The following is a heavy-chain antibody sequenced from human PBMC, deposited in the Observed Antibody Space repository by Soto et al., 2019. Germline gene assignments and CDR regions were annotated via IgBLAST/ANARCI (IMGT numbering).Heavy chain of an antibody. D-gene: IGHD3-3*01. J-gene: IGHJ6*03. V-gene: IGHV1-3*01. Sequence: QVPLVQSGAEVKKPGASLKVSCKASGYTFTSYAMHWVRQAPGQRLEWMGWINAGNGNTKYSQKFQGRVTITRDTSASTAYMELSSLRSEDTAVYYCARGQDFWSGLYYMDVWGKGTTVTVSS. CDR1: GYTFTSYA. CDR3: ARGQDFWSGLYYMDV. CDR2: INAGNGNT.